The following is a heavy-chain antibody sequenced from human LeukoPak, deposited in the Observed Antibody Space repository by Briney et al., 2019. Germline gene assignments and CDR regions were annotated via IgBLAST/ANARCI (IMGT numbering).Heavy chain of an antibody. Sequence: PGGSLRLSCAASGFTFSRYWMSWVRQAPGKGLEWVANIKQDGSEKYYVDSVKGRFTISRDNAKNSLYLQMNSLRAEDTAVYYCARVSSRYSPLIGYLDYWGQGTLVTVSS. CDR2: IKQDGSEK. V-gene: IGHV3-7*01. CDR1: GFTFSRYW. D-gene: IGHD2-21*01. J-gene: IGHJ4*02. CDR3: ARVSSRYSPLIGYLDY.